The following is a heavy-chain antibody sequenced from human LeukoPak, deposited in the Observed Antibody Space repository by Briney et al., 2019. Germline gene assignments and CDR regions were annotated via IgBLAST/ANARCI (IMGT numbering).Heavy chain of an antibody. D-gene: IGHD6-19*01. CDR3: ARVKAVAGRGNAFDI. V-gene: IGHV1-18*01. Sequence: ASVKVSCKASGYTFTSYGISWVRQAPGQGLEWMGWISAYNGNANYAQKLQGRVTITRDTSASTAYMELSSLRSEDTAVYYCARVKAVAGRGNAFDIWGQGTMVTVSS. J-gene: IGHJ3*02. CDR2: ISAYNGNA. CDR1: GYTFTSYG.